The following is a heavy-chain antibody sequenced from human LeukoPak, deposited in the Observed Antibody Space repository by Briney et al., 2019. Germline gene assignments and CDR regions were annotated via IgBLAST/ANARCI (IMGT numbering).Heavy chain of an antibody. J-gene: IGHJ4*02. D-gene: IGHD7-27*01. CDR1: GYTFTGYY. Sequence: GASVKVSCKASGYTFTGYYMHWVRQAPGQGLEWMGRINPNSGGTNYAQKFQGRVTMTRDTSISTAYMELGRLRSDDTAVYYCARDPSRLGTFDYWGQGTLVTVSS. CDR2: INPNSGGT. CDR3: ARDPSRLGTFDY. V-gene: IGHV1-2*06.